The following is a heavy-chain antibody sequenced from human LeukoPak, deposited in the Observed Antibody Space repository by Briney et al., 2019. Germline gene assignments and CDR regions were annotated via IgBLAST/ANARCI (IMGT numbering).Heavy chain of an antibody. J-gene: IGHJ6*03. CDR2: FDPEDGET. CDR3: ATQQRIAVARFDYYYMDV. D-gene: IGHD6-19*01. CDR1: GYTLTELS. V-gene: IGHV1-24*01. Sequence: ASVKVSCKVSGYTLTELSMHWVRQAPGKGLVWMGGFDPEDGETIYAQKFQGRVTMTEDTSTDTAYMELSSLRSEDTAVYYCATQQRIAVARFDYYYMDVWGKGTTVTVSS.